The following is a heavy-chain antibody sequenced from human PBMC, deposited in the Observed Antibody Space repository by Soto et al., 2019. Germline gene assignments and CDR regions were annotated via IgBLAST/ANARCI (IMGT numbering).Heavy chain of an antibody. CDR2: ISYSENT. D-gene: IGHD3-9*01. Sequence: ETLSLTCPICGGSISSLGFFRGLIRQTPEKGLEWIASISYSENTYNSPTLRSRVTISVDTSKSQFSLKLSSMTAADTGVYYCVRFWPPPDYKILTVYSDAFDYWGQGILVTVS. J-gene: IGHJ4*02. V-gene: IGHV4-39*01. CDR3: VRFWPPPDYKILTVYSDAFDY. CDR1: GGSISSLGFF.